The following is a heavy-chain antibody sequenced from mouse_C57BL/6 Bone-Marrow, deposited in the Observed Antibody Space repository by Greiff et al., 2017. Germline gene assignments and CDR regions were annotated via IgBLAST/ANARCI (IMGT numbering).Heavy chain of an antibody. Sequence: QVQLQQSGAELVRPGTSVKVSCKASGYAFTNYLIEWVKQRPGQGLAWIGVINPGSGGTNYNEKFKGKATLTADKSSSTAYMQLSSLTSEDSAVYFCASLSQAEFAYWGQGTLVTVSA. D-gene: IGHD3-2*02. V-gene: IGHV1-54*01. CDR2: INPGSGGT. CDR3: ASLSQAEFAY. CDR1: GYAFTNYL. J-gene: IGHJ3*01.